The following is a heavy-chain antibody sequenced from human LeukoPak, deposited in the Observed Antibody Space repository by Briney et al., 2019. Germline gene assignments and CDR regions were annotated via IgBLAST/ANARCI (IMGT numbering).Heavy chain of an antibody. CDR2: ITPIFGTA. CDR3: ASRDYYDSSGYYYSFDY. D-gene: IGHD3-22*01. CDR1: GGTFSSYA. J-gene: IGHJ4*02. V-gene: IGHV1-69*01. Sequence: SVKVSCKASGGTFSSYAISWVRQAPGQGLEWMGGITPIFGTANYAQKFQGRVTITADESTSTAYMELSSLRSEDTAVYYCASRDYYDSSGYYYSFDYWGQGTLVTVSS.